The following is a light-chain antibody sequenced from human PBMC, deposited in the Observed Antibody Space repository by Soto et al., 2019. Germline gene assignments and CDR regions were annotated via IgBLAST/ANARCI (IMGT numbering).Light chain of an antibody. CDR3: QQCYSTPET. CDR2: AAS. V-gene: IGKV1-39*01. CDR1: QSISSH. Sequence: DIQMTQSPSSLSAYVGDTVTIACRASQSISSHLNWYQQEPGKAPKLLIYAASRLQGGVPSRFSGSGSGTDFTLTISRLQPEDFVTYYCQQCYSTPETFGPGTKVEI. J-gene: IGKJ3*01.